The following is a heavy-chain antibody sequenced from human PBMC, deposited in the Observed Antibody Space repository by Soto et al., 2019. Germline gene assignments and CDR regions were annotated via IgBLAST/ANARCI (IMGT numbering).Heavy chain of an antibody. D-gene: IGHD2-15*01. V-gene: IGHV3-11*06. CDR1: GFTFSDYY. CDR3: ARQCSGGSCYPIGYY. Sequence: PXGSLRLSCAASGFTFSDYYMSGVRQAPGKGLEWVSYISSSSSYTNYADSVKGRFTISRDNAKNSLYLQMNSLRAEDTAVYYCARQCSGGSCYPIGYYWGQGTLVTVSS. J-gene: IGHJ4*02. CDR2: ISSSSSYT.